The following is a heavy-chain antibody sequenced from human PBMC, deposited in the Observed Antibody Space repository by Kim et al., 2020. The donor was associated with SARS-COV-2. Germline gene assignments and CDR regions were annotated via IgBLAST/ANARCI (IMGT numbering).Heavy chain of an antibody. J-gene: IGHJ4*02. CDR2: ISYSGST. CDR1: GGSITRGDYC. Sequence: SETLSLTCVVSGGSITRGDYCWSWIRQPPGKGLEWIGYISYSGSTYYNPSLKSRVTISRDTSKNQFSLKLHSVTAADTAVYYCARDRTSTAGLPWDSWGQGSLVTVSS. D-gene: IGHD6-13*01. V-gene: IGHV4-30-4*01. CDR3: ARDRTSTAGLPWDS.